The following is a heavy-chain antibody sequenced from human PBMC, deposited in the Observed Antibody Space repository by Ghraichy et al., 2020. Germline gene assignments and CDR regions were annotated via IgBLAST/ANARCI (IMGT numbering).Heavy chain of an antibody. V-gene: IGHV3-7*03. CDR1: GFISSRYW. J-gene: IGHJ6*02. D-gene: IGHD2-15*01. CDR2: IKPDGSDK. CDR3: AKNKATTHCCGTTCYPVYYSYYYGMDV. Sequence: GGSLRLSCAASGFISSRYWVTWVRQAPGKGLEWVANIKPDGSDKYYADSVKGRFTISRDNVRKSVSLQMNSLRAEDTAVYYCAKNKATTHCCGTTCYPVYYSYYYGMDVWGQGTTVTVSS.